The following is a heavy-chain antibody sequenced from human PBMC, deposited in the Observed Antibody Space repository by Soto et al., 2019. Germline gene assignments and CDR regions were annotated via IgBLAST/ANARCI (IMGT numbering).Heavy chain of an antibody. CDR1: GFSLSGYS. Sequence: PGGSLRLSCAASGFSLSGYSMHWVRQAPGKGLDWVAVIQHDASTIYYADSVKGRFTISRDNSKNTLYLQMNDLTAEDTALYYCVKVGWGYSFGNGLDDWGQGTTVTVS. CDR2: IQHDASTI. J-gene: IGHJ6*02. V-gene: IGHV3-30-3*01. D-gene: IGHD5-18*01. CDR3: VKVGWGYSFGNGLDD.